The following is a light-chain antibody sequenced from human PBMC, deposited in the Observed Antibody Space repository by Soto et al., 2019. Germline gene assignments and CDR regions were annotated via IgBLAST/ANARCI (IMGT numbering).Light chain of an antibody. J-gene: IGLJ1*01. CDR2: EVS. V-gene: IGLV2-14*01. Sequence: QSALTQPPSVSGSPGQSITISCTGTSSDVGGYNYVSWYQQHPGKAPKLMIYEVSNRPSGVSNRFSGSKSGNTAPLTISGLQAEDEADYYCSSYTSSSSDYVFGTGTKLTVL. CDR1: SSDVGGYNY. CDR3: SSYTSSSSDYV.